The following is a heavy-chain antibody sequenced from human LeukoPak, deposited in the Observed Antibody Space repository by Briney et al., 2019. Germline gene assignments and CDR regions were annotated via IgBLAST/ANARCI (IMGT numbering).Heavy chain of an antibody. D-gene: IGHD4-17*01. V-gene: IGHV3-21*01. CDR1: GFTFSSYS. Sequence: GGSLRLSCAASGFTFSSYSMNWVRQAPGKGLEWVSSISSSSSYIYYADSVKGRFTISRDNAKNSLYLQMNSLRAEDTAVYYCARDKTPNPYGDYVLDWFDPWGQGTLVTVSS. CDR3: ARDKTPNPYGDYVLDWFDP. J-gene: IGHJ5*02. CDR2: ISSSSSYI.